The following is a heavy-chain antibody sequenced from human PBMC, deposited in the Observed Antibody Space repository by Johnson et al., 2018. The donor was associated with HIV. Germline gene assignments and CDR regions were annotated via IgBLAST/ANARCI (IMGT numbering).Heavy chain of an antibody. D-gene: IGHD3-22*01. Sequence: VQLVESGGGLVQPGGSLRLSCAASGFTFSSYWMSWVRQAPGKGLEWVANIKQDGSEKYYVDSVKGRFTISRDNAKNSLYLQMNSLRAEDTAVYYCARGPTYYYESTGDAFDIWGQGTMVTVSS. CDR3: ARGPTYYYESTGDAFDI. CDR2: IKQDGSEK. J-gene: IGHJ3*02. V-gene: IGHV3-7*05. CDR1: GFTFSSYW.